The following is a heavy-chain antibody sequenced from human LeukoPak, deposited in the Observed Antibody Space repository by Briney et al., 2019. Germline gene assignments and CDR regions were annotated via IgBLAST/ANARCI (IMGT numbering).Heavy chain of an antibody. J-gene: IGHJ4*02. V-gene: IGHV4-34*01. CDR2: INHSGST. CDR3: ARGPRFYYYFNY. D-gene: IGHD2/OR15-2a*01. Sequence: SQTLSLTCAVYGGSFSGYYWSWIRQPPGKGLEWIGEINHSGSTNYNPSLKSRVTISVDTSKNQFSLKLSSVTAADTAVYYCARGPRFYYYFNYWGRGTLVTVSS. CDR1: GGSFSGYY.